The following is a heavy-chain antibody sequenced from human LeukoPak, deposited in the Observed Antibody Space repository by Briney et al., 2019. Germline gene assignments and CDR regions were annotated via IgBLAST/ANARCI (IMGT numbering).Heavy chain of an antibody. D-gene: IGHD3-16*01. Sequence: GGSLRLSCAASGFTLSSYWMSWVRQAPGKGLEWVANIKQDGSEKYYMDSVKGRFTISRDNAKNSVYLQMNSLRAEDTAVYYCARGGPDMDVWGKGTTVTVSS. CDR3: ARGGPDMDV. V-gene: IGHV3-7*01. J-gene: IGHJ6*03. CDR2: IKQDGSEK. CDR1: GFTLSSYW.